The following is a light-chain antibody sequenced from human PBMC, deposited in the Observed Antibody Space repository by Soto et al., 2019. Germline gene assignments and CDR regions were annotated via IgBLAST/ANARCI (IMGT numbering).Light chain of an antibody. CDR1: GSNIGSHT. V-gene: IGLV1-44*01. CDR3: TAWDDSLNGRV. Sequence: QSVLTQPPSASGTPGQRVTISCSGSGSNIGSHTVNWYQQLPGTAPKLLIYGNNQRPSGVPDRFSGSKSGTSASLAIGGLQSEDEADYYCTAWDDSLNGRVFGGGTKLTVL. J-gene: IGLJ2*01. CDR2: GNN.